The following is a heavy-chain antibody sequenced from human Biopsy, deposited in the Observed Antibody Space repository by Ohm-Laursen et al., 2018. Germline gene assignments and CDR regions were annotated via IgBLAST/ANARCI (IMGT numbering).Heavy chain of an antibody. CDR3: ARDRGYYSDRTVPGYFDL. Sequence: TLSLTCTVSGDSISSYYWSWIRQPSGKGLQWIGYVYYTGSTDYNPSLQSRVTISVDTSKNHFSLRLRSVTPADTAIYYCARDRGYYSDRTVPGYFDLWGRGTLVTVS. CDR2: VYYTGST. D-gene: IGHD3-22*01. J-gene: IGHJ2*01. V-gene: IGHV4-59*01. CDR1: GDSISSYY.